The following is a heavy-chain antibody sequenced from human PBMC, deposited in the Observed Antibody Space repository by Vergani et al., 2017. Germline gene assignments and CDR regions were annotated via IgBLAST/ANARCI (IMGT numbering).Heavy chain of an antibody. V-gene: IGHV3-33*01. CDR2: IWYDGSNK. CDR1: GFTFSSYG. CDR3: ARWGNEKRLDS. Sequence: QVQLVESEAGVVQPGRYLTLYCVASGFTFSSYGMHWVRQAPGNGLEWVAVIWYDGSNKYYGDSVKGRFTISRDHSKNTLYLQMNSLRVEDTAVYYCARWGNEKRLDSWGQGTLVTVSS. D-gene: IGHD1-1*01. J-gene: IGHJ5*01.